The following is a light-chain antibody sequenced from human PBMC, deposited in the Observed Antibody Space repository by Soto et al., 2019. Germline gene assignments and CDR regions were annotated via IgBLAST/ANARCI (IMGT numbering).Light chain of an antibody. Sequence: DIQMTQSPSTLSASVGDRVTITCRASENINGWLAWYQQKPGKAPKLLIFGASSLESGVPSRFSGSGSGTEFTLTITSLQPDDFATYYCQHYNSNPWTVGRGTKVDIK. V-gene: IGKV1-5*01. CDR2: GAS. CDR3: QHYNSNPWT. J-gene: IGKJ1*01. CDR1: ENINGW.